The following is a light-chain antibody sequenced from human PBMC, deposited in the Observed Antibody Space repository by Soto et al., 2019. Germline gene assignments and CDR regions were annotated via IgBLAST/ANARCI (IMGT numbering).Light chain of an antibody. CDR1: QRVSTN. CDR3: QQYNNWPYT. V-gene: IGKV3-15*01. CDR2: AAS. J-gene: IGKJ2*01. Sequence: IVMTQSPATLPVSPGERATLSCRATQRVSTNLAWYQQKPGQAPRLLIYAASSRATDVPARFSGSGSGTEFTLTISSLQSEDFALYYCQQYNNWPYTFGQGTRLEVK.